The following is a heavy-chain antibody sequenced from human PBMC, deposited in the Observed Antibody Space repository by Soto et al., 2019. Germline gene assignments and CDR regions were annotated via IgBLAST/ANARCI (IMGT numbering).Heavy chain of an antibody. Sequence: PGGSLRLSCAASGFTFSSYAMSWVRQAPGKGLEWVSAISGSGGSTYYADSVKGRFTISRDNSKNTLYLQMNSLRAEDTAVYYCAKVDSRRVATIGRIDYWGQGTLVTVSS. J-gene: IGHJ4*02. CDR1: GFTFSSYA. D-gene: IGHD5-12*01. V-gene: IGHV3-23*01. CDR2: ISGSGGST. CDR3: AKVDSRRVATIGRIDY.